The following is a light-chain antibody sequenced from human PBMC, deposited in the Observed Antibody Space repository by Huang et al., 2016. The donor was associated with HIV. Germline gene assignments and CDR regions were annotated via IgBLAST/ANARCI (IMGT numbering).Light chain of an antibody. CDR2: GAS. J-gene: IGKJ2*01. V-gene: IGKV3-20*01. CDR1: QSVSSSY. Sequence: EIVLTQSPGTLSLSPGERATRSCRASQSVSSSYLAWYQQKPGQAPRLLIYGASSRATGIPDRFSDSGSGTDFTLTISRLEPEDFAVYYCQQYGSSPNTFGQGTKLEIK. CDR3: QQYGSSPNT.